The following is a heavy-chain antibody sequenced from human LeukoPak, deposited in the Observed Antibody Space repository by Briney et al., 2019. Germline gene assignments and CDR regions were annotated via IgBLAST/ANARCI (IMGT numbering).Heavy chain of an antibody. CDR2: ISGSGGST. CDR1: GFTFSSYA. Sequence: PGGSLRLSCAASGFTFSSYAMSWVRQAPGKGPEWVSAISGSGGSTYYADSVKGRLTISRDNSKNTLYLQMNSLRAEDTAVYYCAKDYYGSGSYFPHDAFDIWGQGTMVTVSS. D-gene: IGHD3-10*01. V-gene: IGHV3-23*01. J-gene: IGHJ3*02. CDR3: AKDYYGSGSYFPHDAFDI.